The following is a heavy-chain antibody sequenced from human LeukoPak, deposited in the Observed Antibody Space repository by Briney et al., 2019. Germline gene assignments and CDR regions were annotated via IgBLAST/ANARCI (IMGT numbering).Heavy chain of an antibody. CDR3: ARSKYSSPTSPFDY. J-gene: IGHJ4*02. CDR2: IYYSGST. D-gene: IGHD6-6*01. V-gene: IGHV4-31*03. Sequence: SQTLSLTCTVSGGSISSGGYYWSWIRQHPGKGLEWIGYIYYSGSTNYNPSLKSRVTISVDTSKNQFSLKLSSVTAADTAVYYCARSKYSSPTSPFDYWGQGTLVTVSS. CDR1: GGSISSGGYY.